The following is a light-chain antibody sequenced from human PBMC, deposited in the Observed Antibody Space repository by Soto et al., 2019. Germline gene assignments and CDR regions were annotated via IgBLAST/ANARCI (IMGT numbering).Light chain of an antibody. CDR2: DAS. V-gene: IGKV1-33*01. Sequence: IRMTQSPSSLSASVGDRVTITCRASQSISSYLNWYQQKPGKAPKLLIYDASNLETGVPSRFSGSGSGTDFTFTISSLQPEDIATYYCQQYDNLPPLTFGGGTKVDIK. J-gene: IGKJ4*01. CDR1: QSISSY. CDR3: QQYDNLPPLT.